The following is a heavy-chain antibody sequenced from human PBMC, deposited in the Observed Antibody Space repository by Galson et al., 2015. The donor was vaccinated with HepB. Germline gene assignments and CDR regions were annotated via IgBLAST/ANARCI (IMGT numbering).Heavy chain of an antibody. CDR2: IVVGSGNT. CDR1: GFTFTSSA. D-gene: IGHD6-13*01. CDR3: AAGGPPAAGTGWFDP. V-gene: IGHV1-58*02. J-gene: IGHJ5*02. Sequence: VKVSCKASGFTFTSSAMQWVRQARGQRLEGIGWIVVGSGNTNYAQKFQERVTITRDMSTSTAYMELSSLRSEDTAVYYCAAGGPPAAGTGWFDPWGQGTLVTVSS.